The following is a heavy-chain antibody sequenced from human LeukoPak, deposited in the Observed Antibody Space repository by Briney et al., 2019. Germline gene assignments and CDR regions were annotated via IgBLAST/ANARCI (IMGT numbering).Heavy chain of an antibody. Sequence: GGSLRLSCAASGFTFSSYAMSWVRQAPGKGLEWVSAISGSGGSTYYADSVKGRFTISRDNAKNSVYLQMNSLRAEDTAVYYCARDTAEWALDYWGQGTLVTVST. V-gene: IGHV3-23*01. CDR1: GFTFSSYA. J-gene: IGHJ4*02. D-gene: IGHD1-26*01. CDR3: ARDTAEWALDY. CDR2: ISGSGGST.